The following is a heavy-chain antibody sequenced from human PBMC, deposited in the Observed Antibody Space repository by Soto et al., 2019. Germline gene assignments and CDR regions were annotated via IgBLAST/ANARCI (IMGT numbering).Heavy chain of an antibody. CDR2: ISNDGSST. Sequence: GGSLRLSCVASGCTFSSYWMRWVRQAPGKGLVWVSSISNDGSSTSYADPVKGRFTISRDNAKNTLYLQMNSLRAEDTAVYYCARLPNKSPQNWGQGTLVTVSS. V-gene: IGHV3-74*01. CDR1: GCTFSSYW. J-gene: IGHJ1*01. CDR3: ARLPNKSPQN.